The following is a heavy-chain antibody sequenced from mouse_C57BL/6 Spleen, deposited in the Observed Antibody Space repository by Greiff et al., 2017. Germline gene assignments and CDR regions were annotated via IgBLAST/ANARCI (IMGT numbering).Heavy chain of an antibody. CDR2: ISSGGSYT. J-gene: IGHJ1*03. CDR3: ARHYDYPYFDV. D-gene: IGHD2-4*01. Sequence: EVMLVESGGDLVKPGGSLKLSCAASGFTFSSYGMSWVRQTPDKRLEWVATISSGGSYTYYPDSVKGRFTISRDNAKNTLYLQMSSLKSEDTAMYYCARHYDYPYFDVWGTGTTVTVSS. V-gene: IGHV5-6*01. CDR1: GFTFSSYG.